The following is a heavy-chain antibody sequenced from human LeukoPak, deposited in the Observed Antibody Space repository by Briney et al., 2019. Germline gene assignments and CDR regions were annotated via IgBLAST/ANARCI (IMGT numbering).Heavy chain of an antibody. V-gene: IGHV1-69*13. Sequence: GASVKVSCKASGGTFSSYAISWVRQAPGQGLEWMGGIIPIFGTANYAQKFQGRVTITADESTSTAYMELSSLRSDDTAVYYCARVEVVVADTYYYYGMDVWGQGTTVTVSS. CDR1: GGTFSSYA. CDR3: ARVEVVVADTYYYYGMDV. D-gene: IGHD2-15*01. CDR2: IIPIFGTA. J-gene: IGHJ6*02.